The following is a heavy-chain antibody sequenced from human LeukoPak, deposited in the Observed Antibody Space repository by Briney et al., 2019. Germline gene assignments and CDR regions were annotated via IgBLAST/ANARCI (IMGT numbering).Heavy chain of an antibody. CDR2: IDWDGYK. D-gene: IGHD3-10*01. J-gene: IGHJ4*02. V-gene: IGHV2-70*11. CDR3: ARSDYGSGSYTFDY. Sequence: SGPALVKPTLTLTLTCTFSGFSLRTSEMCVSWIRQPPGKALEWLPRIDWDGYKYYSTSLKTRLTISKDTSKNQVVLTMTNMDPVDTATYYCARSDYGSGSYTFDYWGQGTLVTVSS. CDR1: GFSLRTSEMC.